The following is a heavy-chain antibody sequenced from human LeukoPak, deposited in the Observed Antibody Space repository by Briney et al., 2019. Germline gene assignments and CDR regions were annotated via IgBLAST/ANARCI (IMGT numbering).Heavy chain of an antibody. CDR3: ARSGNYWDY. D-gene: IGHD1-26*01. V-gene: IGHV3-7*01. Sequence: GGSLRLSCAASGFTFSHYYMSWVRQAPGKGLEWVASIKQDGSEKYYVDSVKGRLTISRDNAKSSLYLQMNSLRAEDTAVYYCARSGNYWDYWGQGTLVTVSS. CDR1: GFTFSHYY. CDR2: IKQDGSEK. J-gene: IGHJ4*02.